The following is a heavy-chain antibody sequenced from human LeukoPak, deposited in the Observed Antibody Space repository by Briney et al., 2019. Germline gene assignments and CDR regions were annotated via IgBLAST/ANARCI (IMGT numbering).Heavy chain of an antibody. CDR2: MNPNSGNT. CDR1: GYTFTSYD. CDR3: ARGRHYYDSSGYSNDYYYYYMDV. Sequence: GASVKVSCKASGYTFTSYDINWVRQATGQGLEWMGWMNPNSGNTGYAQKFQGRVTITRNTSISTAYMELSSLRSEDTAVYYCARGRHYYDSSGYSNDYYYYYMDVWGKGTTVTVSS. D-gene: IGHD3-22*01. J-gene: IGHJ6*03. V-gene: IGHV1-8*03.